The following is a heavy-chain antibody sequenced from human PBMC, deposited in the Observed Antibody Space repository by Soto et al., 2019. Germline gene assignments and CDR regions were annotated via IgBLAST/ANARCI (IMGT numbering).Heavy chain of an antibody. CDR3: ARLRHWGRALDI. CDR1: GYTFTSYD. Sequence: ASVKVSCKASGYTFTSYDINWVRQATGQGLEWMGWMNPNSGNTGYAQKFQGRVTMARNTSISTAYMELSSLRSEDTAVYYCARLRHWGRALDIWGQGTMVTVSS. D-gene: IGHD7-27*01. V-gene: IGHV1-8*01. J-gene: IGHJ3*02. CDR2: MNPNSGNT.